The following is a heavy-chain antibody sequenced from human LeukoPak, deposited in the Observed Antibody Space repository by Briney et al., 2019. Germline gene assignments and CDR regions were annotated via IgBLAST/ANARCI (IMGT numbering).Heavy chain of an antibody. CDR1: GGSISSYY. D-gene: IGHD3-3*01. CDR2: IYTSGST. CDR3: ARALKERNQKRTGITIFGVVITHRLNYFDY. Sequence: SETLSLTCTVSGGSISSYYWSWIRQPAGKGLEWIGRIYTSGSTNYNPSLKSRVTMSVDTSKNQFSLKLSSVTAADTAVYYCARALKERNQKRTGITIFGVVITHRLNYFDYWGQGTLVTVSS. V-gene: IGHV4-4*07. J-gene: IGHJ4*02.